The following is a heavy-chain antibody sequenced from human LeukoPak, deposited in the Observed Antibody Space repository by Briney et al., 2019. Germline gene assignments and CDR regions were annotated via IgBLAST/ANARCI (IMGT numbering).Heavy chain of an antibody. CDR3: ASPSKWELSDLDY. V-gene: IGHV4-39*01. D-gene: IGHD1-26*01. CDR1: GGSITTGTYY. J-gene: IGHJ4*02. CDR2: IYYSGST. Sequence: SETLSLTXTVSGGSITTGTYYWAWIGQPPGKGLEWIGSIYYSGSTFYNPSLKSRVAISVDMSNNQFSLRLSSVTAADTAVYYCASPSKWELSDLDYWGQGTLVTVSS.